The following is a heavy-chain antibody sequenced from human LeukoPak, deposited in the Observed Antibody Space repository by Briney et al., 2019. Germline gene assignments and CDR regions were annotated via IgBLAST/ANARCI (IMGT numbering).Heavy chain of an antibody. J-gene: IGHJ3*02. Sequence: ASVKVSCKASGYTFTSYDINWVRQATGQGLEWMGWMNPNSGNTGYAQKFQGRVTMTRNTSISTAYMELSSLRSEDTAVYYCARPRDDSSGYSELTGDAFDIWGQGTMVTVSS. CDR1: GYTFTSYD. D-gene: IGHD3-22*01. CDR2: MNPNSGNT. V-gene: IGHV1-8*01. CDR3: ARPRDDSSGYSELTGDAFDI.